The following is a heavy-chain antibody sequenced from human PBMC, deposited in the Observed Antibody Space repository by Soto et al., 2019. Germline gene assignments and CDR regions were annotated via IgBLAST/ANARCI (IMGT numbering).Heavy chain of an antibody. CDR2: ISSSGSTI. J-gene: IGHJ4*02. CDR3: ARELVSPMAY. D-gene: IGHD3-10*01. CDR1: GFTFSSYA. V-gene: IGHV3-48*04. Sequence: GGSLRLSCAASGFTFSSYAMSWVRQAPGKGLEWVSDISSSGSTIYYADSVKGRFTISRDNAKNSLYLQMNSLRAEDTAVYYCARELVSPMAYWGQGTLVTVSS.